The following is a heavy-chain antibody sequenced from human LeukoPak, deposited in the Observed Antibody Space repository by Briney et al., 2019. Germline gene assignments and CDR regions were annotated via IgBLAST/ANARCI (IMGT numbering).Heavy chain of an antibody. J-gene: IGHJ4*02. V-gene: IGHV4-39*01. Sequence: SETLSLTCTVSGGSIRSSSYYWGWIRQPPGKGLEWIGSIYYSGSTYYNPSLKSRVTISVDTSKNQFSLKLSSVTAADTAVYYCARHVEEVTRVNSVDYWGQGTLVTVSS. CDR3: ARHVEEVTRVNSVDY. CDR2: IYYSGST. D-gene: IGHD2-15*01. CDR1: GGSIRSSSYY.